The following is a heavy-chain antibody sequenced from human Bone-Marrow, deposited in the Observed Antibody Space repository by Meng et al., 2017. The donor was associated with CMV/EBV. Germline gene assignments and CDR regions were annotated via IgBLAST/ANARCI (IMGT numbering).Heavy chain of an antibody. D-gene: IGHD3-10*01. J-gene: IGHJ6*02. CDR3: ARDCKVVRGVISSSYYYYYGMDV. Sequence: ESLKISCAASGFTFSSYSMNWVRQAPGKGLEWVSSISSSSSYIYYAGSVKGRFTISRDNAKNSLYLQMNSLRAEDTAVYYCARDCKVVRGVISSSYYYYYGMDVWGQGTTVTVSS. CDR1: GFTFSSYS. V-gene: IGHV3-21*01. CDR2: ISSSSSYI.